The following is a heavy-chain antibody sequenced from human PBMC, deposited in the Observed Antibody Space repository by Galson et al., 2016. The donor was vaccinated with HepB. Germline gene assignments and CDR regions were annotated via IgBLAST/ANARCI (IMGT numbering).Heavy chain of an antibody. Sequence: SVKVSCKASGYTFTSYDINWVRQAPGQGLEWMGWMNPSSGHTGSAQKFQGRISMTRDTSITTAYMELSSLRSEDTAVYYCARNSPPLGGLDVWGQGTTVTVSS. CDR3: ARNSPPLGGLDV. CDR2: MNPSSGHT. V-gene: IGHV1-8*01. D-gene: IGHD4-23*01. CDR1: GYTFTSYD. J-gene: IGHJ6*02.